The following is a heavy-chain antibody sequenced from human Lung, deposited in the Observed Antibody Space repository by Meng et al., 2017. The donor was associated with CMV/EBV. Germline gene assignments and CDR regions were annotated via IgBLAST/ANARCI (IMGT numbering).Heavy chain of an antibody. D-gene: IGHD3-3*01. CDR2: ISSSSSYI. CDR3: ARDYLIVGIFEWLPFQRPSSNYYYYYGMDV. CDR1: GFTFSSYS. J-gene: IGHJ6*02. V-gene: IGHV3-21*01. Sequence: GESXKISCAASGFTFSSYSMNWVRQAPGKGLEWVSSISSSSSYIYYADSVKGRFTISRDNAKNSLYLQMNSLRAEDTAVYYCARDYLIVGIFEWLPFQRPSSNYYYYYGMDVXGQGXTVTVSS.